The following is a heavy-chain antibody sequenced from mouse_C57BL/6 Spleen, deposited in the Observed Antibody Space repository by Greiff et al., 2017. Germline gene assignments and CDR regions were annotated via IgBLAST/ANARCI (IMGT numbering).Heavy chain of an antibody. CDR1: GYSITSGYY. D-gene: IGHD1-1*01. V-gene: IGHV3-6*01. Sequence: VQLKESGPGLVKPSQSLSLTCSVTGYSITSGYYWNWIRQFPGNKLEWMGYISYDGSNNYNPSLKNRISITRDTSKNQFFLKLNSVTTEDTATYYCARASYGSSYNYAMDYWGQGTSVTVSS. CDR2: ISYDGSN. J-gene: IGHJ4*01. CDR3: ARASYGSSYNYAMDY.